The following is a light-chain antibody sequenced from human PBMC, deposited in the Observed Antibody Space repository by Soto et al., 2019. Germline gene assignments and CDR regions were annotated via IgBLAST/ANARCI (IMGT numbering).Light chain of an antibody. J-gene: IGKJ1*01. CDR1: QSINSNY. Sequence: STSTLSLSPGERAPLSSSASQSINSNYLAWYQQKPGQAPRLLIYDASSRATGIPDRFSGSGSGTDFTLTISRLEPEDCAVYYCQQPYDRPRTFGQGAEADI. CDR2: DAS. V-gene: IGKV3-20*01. CDR3: QQPYDRPRT.